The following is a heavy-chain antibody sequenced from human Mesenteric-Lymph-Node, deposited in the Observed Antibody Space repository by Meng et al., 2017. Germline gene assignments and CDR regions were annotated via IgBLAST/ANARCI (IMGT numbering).Heavy chain of an antibody. Sequence: ESLKISCAASGFPFSSYWMSWVRQAPGKGLEWVANIKQDGSEKYYVDSVKGRFTISRDNAKNSLYLQMNSLRAEDTAVYYCARPQYYYDSSGYYIDAFDIWGQGTMVTVSS. CDR3: ARPQYYYDSSGYYIDAFDI. J-gene: IGHJ3*02. CDR1: GFPFSSYW. D-gene: IGHD3-22*01. V-gene: IGHV3-7*01. CDR2: IKQDGSEK.